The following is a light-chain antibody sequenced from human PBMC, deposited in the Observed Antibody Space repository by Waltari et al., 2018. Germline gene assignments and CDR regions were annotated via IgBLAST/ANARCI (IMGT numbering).Light chain of an antibody. CDR2: GAS. J-gene: IGKJ2*01. Sequence: EIMLTQSPGALSVSPGERATLSCRASRSVRSNLVGFQQKPGQAPRLLIYGASTRATDIPARFSGSGSETEFTLTISSMQSEDFAVYYCQQYHTWPRTFGQGTKLDIK. CDR1: RSVRSN. CDR3: QQYHTWPRT. V-gene: IGKV3-15*01.